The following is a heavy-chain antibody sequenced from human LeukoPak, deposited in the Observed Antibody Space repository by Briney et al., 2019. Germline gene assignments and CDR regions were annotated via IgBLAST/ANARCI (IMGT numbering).Heavy chain of an antibody. Sequence: GSLRLSCAASGFTVSSNYMSWVRQPPGKGLEWIGEIYHSGSTNYNPSLKSRVTISVDKSKNQFSLKLSSVTAADTAVYYCASRLRSNWFDPWGQGTLVTVSS. CDR2: IYHSGST. D-gene: IGHD4-17*01. CDR1: GFTVSSNY. J-gene: IGHJ5*02. V-gene: IGHV4-4*02. CDR3: ASRLRSNWFDP.